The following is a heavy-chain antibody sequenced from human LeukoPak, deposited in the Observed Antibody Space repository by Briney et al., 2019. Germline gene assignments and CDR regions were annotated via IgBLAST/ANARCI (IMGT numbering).Heavy chain of an antibody. V-gene: IGHV4-59*01. J-gene: IGHJ4*02. CDR2: IYYSGST. CDR3: ARESGSYNSFDY. D-gene: IGHD1-26*01. Sequence: SETLSLTCTVYGGSISSYYWSWIRQPPGKGLEWIGYIYYSGSTNYNPSLKSRVNISVDTSKNQFSLKLSSVTAADTAVYYCARESGSYNSFDYWGQRTLVTVSS. CDR1: GGSISSYY.